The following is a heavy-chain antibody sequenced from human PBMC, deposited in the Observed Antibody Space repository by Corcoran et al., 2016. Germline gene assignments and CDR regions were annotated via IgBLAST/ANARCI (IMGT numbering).Heavy chain of an antibody. CDR2: IYPSDSDT. V-gene: IGHV5-51*01. Sequence: EVELVQSGAEVKERGESLKISCKGSGYSFTSHWIAWVRQMPGKGLEWMGIIYPSDSDTRYSPSFQGQVTIAADKSISTAYLQWGSLKASDTAMYYCAICGGSSGWYGGLDYWGQGTLVTVPS. CDR3: AICGGSSGWYGGLDY. CDR1: GYSFTSHW. J-gene: IGHJ4*02. D-gene: IGHD6-19*01.